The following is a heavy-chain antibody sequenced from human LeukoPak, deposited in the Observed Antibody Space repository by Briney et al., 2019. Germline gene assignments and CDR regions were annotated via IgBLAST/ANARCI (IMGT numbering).Heavy chain of an antibody. V-gene: IGHV5-51*01. CDR2: IYPGDSDT. J-gene: IGHJ4*02. CDR3: ARPHGSSLPRVFDY. CDR1: GYSFSSYW. Sequence: SLQISCKASGYSFSSYWIGWVRQLPGKSLEWMGIIYPGDSDTRYSPSFQGQVTISADKSVSTAYLQWSSLKASDTAMYYCARPHGSSLPRVFDYWGQGTLVTVSS. D-gene: IGHD6-6*01.